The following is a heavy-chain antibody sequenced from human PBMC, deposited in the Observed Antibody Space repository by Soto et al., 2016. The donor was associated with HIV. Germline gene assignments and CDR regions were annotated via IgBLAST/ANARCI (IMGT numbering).Heavy chain of an antibody. CDR1: GYTFTSYG. D-gene: IGHD3-10*01. J-gene: IGHJ2*01. Sequence: QVQLVQSGAEVKKPGASVKVSCKASGYTFTSYGISWVRQAPGQGLEWMGWISAYNGNTNYAQKLQGRVTMTTDTSTSTAYMELRSLRSEDTAVYYCARGRGITMVRGIINWYFDLWGRGTLVTVSS. CDR2: ISAYNGNT. V-gene: IGHV1-18*01. CDR3: ARGRGITMVRGIINWYFDL.